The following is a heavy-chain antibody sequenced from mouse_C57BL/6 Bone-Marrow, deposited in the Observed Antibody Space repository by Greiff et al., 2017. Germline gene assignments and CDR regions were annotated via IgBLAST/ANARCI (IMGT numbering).Heavy chain of an antibody. CDR3: TSYYGSSPYWYFDV. Sequence: DVKLQESGAELVRPGASVKLSCTASGFNIKDYYMHWVKQRPEQGLEWIGRIDPEDGDTEYAPKFQGKATMTADTSSNTAYLQLSSLTSEDTAVYYCTSYYGSSPYWYFDVWGTGTTVTVSS. CDR2: IDPEDGDT. V-gene: IGHV14-1*01. CDR1: GFNIKDYY. J-gene: IGHJ1*03. D-gene: IGHD1-1*01.